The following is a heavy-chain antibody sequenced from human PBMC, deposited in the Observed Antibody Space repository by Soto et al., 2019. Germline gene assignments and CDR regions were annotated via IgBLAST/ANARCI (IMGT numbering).Heavy chain of an antibody. CDR3: AREGVHNYTEYYFDY. CDR1: GFTFSDYP. V-gene: IGHV3-21*06. D-gene: IGHD3-10*01. Sequence: GGSLRLSCAASGFTFSDYPLHWVRRAPGKALEWVSSISGIRDYIRYADSVKGRFTISRDNAKTSLYLQMNSLTAEDTAVYYCAREGVHNYTEYYFDYWGQGTLVTVSS. J-gene: IGHJ4*02. CDR2: ISGIRDYI.